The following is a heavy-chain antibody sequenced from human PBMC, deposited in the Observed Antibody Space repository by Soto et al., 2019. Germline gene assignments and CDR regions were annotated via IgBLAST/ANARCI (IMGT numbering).Heavy chain of an antibody. CDR1: VGSIIINT. J-gene: IGHJ4*02. CDR2: IYYSGST. CDR3: ARHNYGSGSTYFDY. Sequence: QVQLQESGPGLVKPPGTLSPPGPVSVGSIIINTWSWIRRPPGKGLEWIGYIYYSGSTNYNPSLKSRVTISVDTSKNQFSLKLNSMTAADTAVYYCARHNYGSGSTYFDYWGQGTLVTVSS. D-gene: IGHD3-10*01. V-gene: IGHV4-59*08.